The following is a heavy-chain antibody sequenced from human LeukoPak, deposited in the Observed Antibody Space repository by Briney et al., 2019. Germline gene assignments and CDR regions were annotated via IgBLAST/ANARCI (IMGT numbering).Heavy chain of an antibody. CDR3: ARGGTTVTTNNWFDP. CDR2: IYYSGST. CDR1: GGSISSYY. V-gene: IGHV4-59*01. D-gene: IGHD4-17*01. J-gene: IGHJ5*02. Sequence: SETLSLTCTVSGGSISSYYWSWIRQPPGKGLEWIGYIYYSGSTNYNPSLKSRVTIPVDTSKNQFSLKLSSVTAADTAVYYCARGGTTVTTNNWFDPWGQGTLVTVSS.